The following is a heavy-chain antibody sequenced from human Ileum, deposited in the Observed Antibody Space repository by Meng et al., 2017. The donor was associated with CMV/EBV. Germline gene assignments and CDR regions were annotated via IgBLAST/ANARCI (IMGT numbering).Heavy chain of an antibody. CDR2: INQHGSER. Sequence: GGSLRLSCAASGFTFSRYWMSWVRQAPGKGLEWVANINQHGSERYYVGSVKGRFTISRTNSANTLFLQMDNLRAEDTAVYYCAKANGWYGKYAFDSWGQGTLVTVSS. V-gene: IGHV3-7*03. CDR1: GFTFSRYW. D-gene: IGHD6-19*01. CDR3: AKANGWYGKYAFDS. J-gene: IGHJ4*02.